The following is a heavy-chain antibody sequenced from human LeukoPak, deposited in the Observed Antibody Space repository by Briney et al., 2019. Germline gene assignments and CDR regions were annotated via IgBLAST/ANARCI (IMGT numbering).Heavy chain of an antibody. D-gene: IGHD6-19*01. V-gene: IGHV1-69*04. CDR2: IIPILGIA. J-gene: IGHJ4*02. CDR1: GGTFSSYA. CDR3: ARDHMRQCLPYYFDY. Sequence: ASVKVSRKASGGTFSSYAISWVRQAPGQGLEWMGRIIPILGIANYAQKFQGRVTITADKSTSTAYMELSSLRSEDTAVYYCARDHMRQCLPYYFDYWGQGTLVTVSS.